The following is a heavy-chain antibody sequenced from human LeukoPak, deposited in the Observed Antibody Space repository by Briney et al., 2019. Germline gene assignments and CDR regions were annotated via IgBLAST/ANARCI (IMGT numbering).Heavy chain of an antibody. CDR3: ARGGRGETVALFET. Sequence: SQTLSPTCAICGDSVSNNNAAWNWIRQSPSRGLEWLGRTYYRSQWYDDYAASVRSRITISPDTSKNQVSLQLNSVTPEDTAVYYCARGGRGETVALFETWGQGTLVTVSS. D-gene: IGHD6-19*01. J-gene: IGHJ5*02. CDR2: TYYRSQWYD. V-gene: IGHV6-1*01. CDR1: GDSVSNNNAA.